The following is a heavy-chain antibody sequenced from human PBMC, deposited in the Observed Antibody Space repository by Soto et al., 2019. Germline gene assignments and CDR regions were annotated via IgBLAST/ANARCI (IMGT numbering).Heavy chain of an antibody. J-gene: IGHJ2*01. Sequence: SETLSLTCTVSGGSISSSSYYWGWIRQPPGKGLEWIGSIYYSGSTYYNPSLKSRVTISVDTSKNQFSLKLSSVTAADTAVYYCASTVTTVPVGYFDLWGRGTLVTVS. CDR3: ASTVTTVPVGYFDL. CDR2: IYYSGST. CDR1: GGSISSSSYY. D-gene: IGHD4-17*01. V-gene: IGHV4-39*01.